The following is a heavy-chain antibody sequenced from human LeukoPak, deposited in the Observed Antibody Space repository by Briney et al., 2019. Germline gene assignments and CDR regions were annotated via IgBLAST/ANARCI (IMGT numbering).Heavy chain of an antibody. D-gene: IGHD3-10*01. Sequence: GGSLRLSCAASGFTFSSYWMSWVRQAPGKGLEWVANIKQDGSEKYYVDSVKGRFTISRDNAKNSLYLQMNSLRDTAVYYCARTPGWFGDFAYYYYGMDVWGQGTTVTVSS. CDR1: GFTFSSYW. CDR2: IKQDGSEK. J-gene: IGHJ6*02. CDR3: ARTPGWFGDFAYYYYGMDV. V-gene: IGHV3-7*01.